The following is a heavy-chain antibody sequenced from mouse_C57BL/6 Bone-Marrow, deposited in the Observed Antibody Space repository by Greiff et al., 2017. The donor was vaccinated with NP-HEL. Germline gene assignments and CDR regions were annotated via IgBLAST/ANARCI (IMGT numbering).Heavy chain of an antibody. Sequence: VQLQQPGAELVRPGSSVKLSCKASGYTFTSYWMDWVKQRPGQGLEWIGNIYPSDSETHYNQKFKDKATLTVDKSSSTAYMQLSSLTSEDSAVYYCARGGDGPPYYCDYWGQGTTLTVSS. J-gene: IGHJ2*01. V-gene: IGHV1-61*01. D-gene: IGHD2-3*01. CDR2: IYPSDSET. CDR1: GYTFTSYW. CDR3: ARGGDGPPYYCDY.